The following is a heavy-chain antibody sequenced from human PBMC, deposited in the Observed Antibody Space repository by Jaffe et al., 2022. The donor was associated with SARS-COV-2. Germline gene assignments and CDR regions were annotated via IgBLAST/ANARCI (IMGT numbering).Heavy chain of an antibody. J-gene: IGHJ4*02. V-gene: IGHV4-39*01. D-gene: IGHD3-22*01. CDR3: ARRLIDSSGYYAADY. Sequence: QLQLQESGPGLVKPSETLSLTCTVSGGSISSSSYYWGWIRQPPGKGLEWIGSIYYSGSTYYNPSLKSRVTISVDTSKNQFSLKLSSVTAADTAVYYCARRLIDSSGYYAADYWGQGTLVTVSS. CDR1: GGSISSSSYY. CDR2: IYYSGST.